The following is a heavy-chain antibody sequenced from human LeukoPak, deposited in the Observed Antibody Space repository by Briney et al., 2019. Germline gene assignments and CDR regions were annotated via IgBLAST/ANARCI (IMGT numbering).Heavy chain of an antibody. D-gene: IGHD4-17*01. J-gene: IGHJ6*02. Sequence: PGGSLRLSCAASGFTFSSYGMHWVRQAPGKGLEWVAVIWYDGSNKYYADSVKGRFTISRDNSKNTLYLQMNSLRAEDTAVYYCVMTTANYYYYGMDVWGQGTTVTVSS. V-gene: IGHV3-33*08. CDR1: GFTFSSYG. CDR2: IWYDGSNK. CDR3: VMTTANYYYYGMDV.